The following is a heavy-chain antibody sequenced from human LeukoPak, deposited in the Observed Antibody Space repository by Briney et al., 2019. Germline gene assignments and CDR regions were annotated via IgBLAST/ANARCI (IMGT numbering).Heavy chain of an antibody. J-gene: IGHJ6*02. Sequence: GASVKVSRKASGYTFTGYYMHWVRQAPGQGLEWMGWINPNSGGTNYAQKFQGRVTMTRDTSISTAYMELSRLRPDDTAVYYCAREWLTSSTSAYYYYGMDVWGQGTTVTVSS. CDR2: INPNSGGT. CDR1: GYTFTGYY. V-gene: IGHV1-2*02. CDR3: AREWLTSSTSAYYYYGMDV. D-gene: IGHD2-2*01.